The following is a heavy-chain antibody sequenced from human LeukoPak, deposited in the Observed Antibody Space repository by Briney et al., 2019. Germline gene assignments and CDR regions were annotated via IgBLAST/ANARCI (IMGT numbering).Heavy chain of an antibody. D-gene: IGHD6-13*01. CDR3: AKDTVVAAGTGAFDI. J-gene: IGHJ3*02. V-gene: IGHV3-23*01. CDR2: ISGSGGST. Sequence: XVRXAPXXXLEWVSAISGSGGSTYYADSVKGRFTISRDNSKNTLYLQMNSLRAEDTAVYYCAKDTVVAAGTGAFDIWGQGTMVTVSS.